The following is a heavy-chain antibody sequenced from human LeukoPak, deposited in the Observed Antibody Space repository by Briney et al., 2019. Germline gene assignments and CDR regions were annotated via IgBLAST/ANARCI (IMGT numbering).Heavy chain of an antibody. CDR1: GFTFSSYG. CDR2: ISYDGSLK. CDR3: AKVSLEKQLWLPFDY. D-gene: IGHD5-18*01. V-gene: IGHV3-30*18. Sequence: PGRSLRLSCAASGFTFSSYGMHWVRQAPGKGLEWMTSISYDGSLKYYADSVRGRFTISRDNSKNTLYLQMNSLRTEDTAVYYCAKVSLEKQLWLPFDYWGQGTLVTVSS. J-gene: IGHJ4*02.